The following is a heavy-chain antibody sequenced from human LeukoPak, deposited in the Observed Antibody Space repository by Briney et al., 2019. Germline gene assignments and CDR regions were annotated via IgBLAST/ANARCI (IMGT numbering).Heavy chain of an antibody. CDR2: INPNSGGT. D-gene: IGHD1-14*01. J-gene: IGHJ4*02. Sequence: ASVKASCKASGYSFTGYYMHWVRQAPGQGLEWMGWINPNSGGTNYAQNFQGRVTMTRDTSISTAYMELSRLRSDDTAVYYCARDLNPSNYWGQGTLVTVSS. CDR1: GYSFTGYY. CDR3: ARDLNPSNY. V-gene: IGHV1-2*02.